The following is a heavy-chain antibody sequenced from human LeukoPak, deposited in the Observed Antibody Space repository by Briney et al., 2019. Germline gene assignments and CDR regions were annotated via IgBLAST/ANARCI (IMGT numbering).Heavy chain of an antibody. V-gene: IGHV3-23*01. CDR3: AKGGGAGVYSGSYYSDY. CDR2: ISGSGGST. CDR1: GFTFSSYA. D-gene: IGHD1-26*01. J-gene: IGHJ4*02. Sequence: GGSLRLSCAASGFTFSSYAMPWVRQAPGKGLEWVSAISGSGGSTYYADSVKGRFTISRDNSKNKLYLHMNSLRAEDTAVYYLAKGGGAGVYSGSYYSDYWGQGTLVTVSS.